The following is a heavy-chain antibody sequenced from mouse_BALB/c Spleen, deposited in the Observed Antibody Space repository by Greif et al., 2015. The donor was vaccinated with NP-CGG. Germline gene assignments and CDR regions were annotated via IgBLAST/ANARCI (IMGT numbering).Heavy chain of an antibody. CDR2: INPGSGGT. D-gene: IGHD1-2*01. Sequence: VKVVESGAELVRPGTSVKVSCKASGYAFTNYLIEWVKQRPGQGPEWIGVINPGSGGTNYNEKFKGKATLTADKSSSTAYMQLSSLTSDDSAVYFCARGATASYWYFDVWGAGTTVTVSS. V-gene: IGHV1-54*01. J-gene: IGHJ1*01. CDR3: ARGATASYWYFDV. CDR1: GYAFTNYL.